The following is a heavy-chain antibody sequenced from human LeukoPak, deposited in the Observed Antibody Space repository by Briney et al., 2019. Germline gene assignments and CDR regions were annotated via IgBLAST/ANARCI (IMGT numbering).Heavy chain of an antibody. Sequence: TGGSLRLSCAASGFTFSSYGMHWVRQAPGKGLEWVAMISYDGSTKYYAASVKGRFTISRDNSKTTLFLQMDSLRPEDTAVYYCARGEPFNSWGQGTLVTVSS. CDR3: ARGEPFNS. V-gene: IGHV3-30*19. CDR1: GFTFSSYG. D-gene: IGHD1-26*01. CDR2: ISYDGSTK. J-gene: IGHJ5*02.